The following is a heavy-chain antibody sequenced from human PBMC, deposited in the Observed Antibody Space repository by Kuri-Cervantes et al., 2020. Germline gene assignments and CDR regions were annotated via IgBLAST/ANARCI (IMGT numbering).Heavy chain of an antibody. Sequence: KVSCKASGGTFSSYTISWVRQAPGQGLEWMGRIIPILGIANYAQKFQGRVTITADKSTSTAYMELSSLRSEDTAVYYCARGNCGGDCSIDYWGQGTLVTVSS. CDR2: IIPILGIA. CDR3: ARGNCGGDCSIDY. D-gene: IGHD2-21*02. J-gene: IGHJ4*02. CDR1: GGTFSSYT. V-gene: IGHV1-69*02.